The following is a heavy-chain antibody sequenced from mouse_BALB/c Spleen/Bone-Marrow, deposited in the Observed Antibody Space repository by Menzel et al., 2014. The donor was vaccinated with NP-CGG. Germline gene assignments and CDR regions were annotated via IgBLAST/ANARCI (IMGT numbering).Heavy chain of an antibody. Sequence: EVQLQQSGPELVKPGASVKISCKASGYSFTGYYMHWVKQSHVKSLKWIGRINPYNGATSYNQNFKDKASLTVDKSSSTAYMELHSLTSEDSAVHYCARGGWDWYFDVWGAGTTVTVSS. CDR2: INPYNGAT. CDR3: ARGGWDWYFDV. CDR1: GYSFTGYY. V-gene: IGHV1-26*01. J-gene: IGHJ1*01.